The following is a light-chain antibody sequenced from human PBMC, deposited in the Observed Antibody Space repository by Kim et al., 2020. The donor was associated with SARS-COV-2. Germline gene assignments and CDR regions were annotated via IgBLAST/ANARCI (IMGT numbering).Light chain of an antibody. CDR1: ESVSDY. V-gene: IGKV3-11*01. J-gene: IGKJ5*01. Sequence: VLTQSPATLSLSPGERATLSSRASESVSDYLAWYQHKPGQAPRLLIYDASSRATGVPARFSGSGSGTEFSLTISSLEVEDFATYYCQQRSNWITFGQGTRLEIK. CDR2: DAS. CDR3: QQRSNWIT.